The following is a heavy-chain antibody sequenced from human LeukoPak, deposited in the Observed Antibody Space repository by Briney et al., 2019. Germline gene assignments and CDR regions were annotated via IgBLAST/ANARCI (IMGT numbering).Heavy chain of an antibody. Sequence: PGGSLRLSCAASGFTFSSYAMSWVRQAPGKGLEWVSSISGSGGITYYTDSVKGRFTISRDNSKNTLFLQMNSLRAEDTAVYYCAKDSGDTSGNWFDPRGQGTLVTVSS. J-gene: IGHJ5*02. CDR3: AKDSGDTSGNWFDP. CDR2: ISGSGGIT. D-gene: IGHD6-19*01. V-gene: IGHV3-23*01. CDR1: GFTFSSYA.